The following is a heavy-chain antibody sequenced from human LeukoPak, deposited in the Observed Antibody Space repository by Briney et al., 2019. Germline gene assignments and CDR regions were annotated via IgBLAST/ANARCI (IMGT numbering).Heavy chain of an antibody. CDR2: IYYSGST. CDR1: GGSISSYY. Sequence: PSETLSLTCTVSGGSISSYYWSWIRQPPGKGLEWIGYIYYSGSTNYNPSLKSRVTISVDTSKNQFSLKLSSVTAADTAVYYCARVGLKWLRSDWYYYGMDVWGQGTTVTVSS. CDR3: ARVGLKWLRSDWYYYGMDV. V-gene: IGHV4-59*01. J-gene: IGHJ6*02. D-gene: IGHD5-12*01.